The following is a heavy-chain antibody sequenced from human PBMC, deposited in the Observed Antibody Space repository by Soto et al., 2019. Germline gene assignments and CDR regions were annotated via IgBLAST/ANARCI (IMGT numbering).Heavy chain of an antibody. CDR1: GFTFSSYA. CDR3: AKDSRITMIVVVITNFDY. J-gene: IGHJ4*02. D-gene: IGHD3-22*01. V-gene: IGHV3-23*01. CDR2: ISGSGGST. Sequence: RLSCAASGFTFSSYAMSWVRQAPGKGLEWVSAISGSGGSTYYADSVKGRFTISRDNSKNTLYLQMNSLRAEDTAVYYCAKDSRITMIVVVITNFDYWGQGTLVTVSS.